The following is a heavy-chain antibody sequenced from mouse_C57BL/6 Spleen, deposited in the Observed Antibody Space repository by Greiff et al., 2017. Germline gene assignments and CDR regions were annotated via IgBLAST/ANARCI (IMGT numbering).Heavy chain of an antibody. CDR1: GFTFSDYY. Sequence: DVKLVESEGGLVQPGSSMKLSCTASGFTFSDYYMAWVRQVPEKGLEWVANINYDGSSTYYLDSLKSRFIISRDNAKNILYLQMSSLKSEDTATYYCARDDGYLPFDYWGQGTTLTVSS. CDR3: ARDDGYLPFDY. J-gene: IGHJ2*01. D-gene: IGHD2-3*01. CDR2: INYDGSST. V-gene: IGHV5-16*01.